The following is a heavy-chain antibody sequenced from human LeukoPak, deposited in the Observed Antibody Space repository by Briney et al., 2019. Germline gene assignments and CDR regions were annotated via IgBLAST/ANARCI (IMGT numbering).Heavy chain of an antibody. J-gene: IGHJ6*03. CDR3: ARDPYNGNYGDSYYYYMDV. Sequence: GGSLRLSCAASGFTFSSYSMNWVRQAPGKGLEWVSSISSSSSYIYYADSVKGRFTISRDDAKSSLYLQMNSLRAEDTAIYYCARDPYNGNYGDSYYYYMDVWGKGTTVTISS. D-gene: IGHD1-26*01. V-gene: IGHV3-21*01. CDR2: ISSSSSYI. CDR1: GFTFSSYS.